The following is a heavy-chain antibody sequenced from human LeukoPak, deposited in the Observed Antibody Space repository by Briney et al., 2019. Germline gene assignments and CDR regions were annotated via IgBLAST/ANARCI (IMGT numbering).Heavy chain of an antibody. CDR2: FFSGGST. D-gene: IGHD3-22*01. Sequence: PGGSLRPSCAASGFTVSNNYRSWVGQPPGKGLEGVSVFFSGGSTDYADSVKGRFNISRDNSKNTMYLKMNSMRAEDTAVYYCAREDYYDSSGYYYEDWGQGTLVTVSS. J-gene: IGHJ4*02. V-gene: IGHV3-53*01. CDR3: AREDYYDSSGYYYED. CDR1: GFTVSNNY.